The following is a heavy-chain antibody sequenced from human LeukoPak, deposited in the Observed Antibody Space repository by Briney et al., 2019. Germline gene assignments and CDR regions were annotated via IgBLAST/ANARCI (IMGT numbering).Heavy chain of an antibody. J-gene: IGHJ4*02. Sequence: PSETLSLTCTVSGGSINNYYWSWIRQPPGKGLEWIGYIYYRGSTNYNPSLKSRVTFSVDTSKNQSSLKLNSVTAAETAVYYWAGGGDYGDLRYFDYWGQGTLVTVSS. CDR3: AGGGDYGDLRYFDY. CDR1: GGSINNYY. CDR2: IYYRGST. D-gene: IGHD4-17*01. V-gene: IGHV4-59*01.